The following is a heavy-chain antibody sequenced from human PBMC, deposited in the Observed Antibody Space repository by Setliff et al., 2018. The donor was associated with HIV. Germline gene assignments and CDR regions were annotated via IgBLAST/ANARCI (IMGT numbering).Heavy chain of an antibody. D-gene: IGHD6-19*01. J-gene: IGHJ6*03. CDR2: IYPGDSDT. CDR3: ARQHSSGWFNDYDYMDV. V-gene: IGHV5-51*01. CDR1: GYSFTSYW. Sequence: GESLKISCKGSGYSFTSYWIGWVRQMPGKGLEWMGIIYPGDSDTRYSPSFQGQVTISADKSISTAYLQWSSLKASDTAMYYCARQHSSGWFNDYDYMDVWGKGATVTVSS.